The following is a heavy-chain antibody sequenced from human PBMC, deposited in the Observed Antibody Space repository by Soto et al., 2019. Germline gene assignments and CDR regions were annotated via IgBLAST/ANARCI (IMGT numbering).Heavy chain of an antibody. J-gene: IGHJ3*02. D-gene: IGHD3-22*01. CDR2: IYWDDDK. CDR3: AHRLLSSGSDAFDI. CDR1: GFSLSTSGVG. Sequence: QITLKESGPTLVKPTQTLTLTCTFSGFSLSTSGVGVGWIRQPPGKALEWLALIYWDDDKRYSPSLKSRLTTXNXTXXNQVVLTMTNMDPVDTATYYCAHRLLSSGSDAFDIWGQGTMVTVSS. V-gene: IGHV2-5*02.